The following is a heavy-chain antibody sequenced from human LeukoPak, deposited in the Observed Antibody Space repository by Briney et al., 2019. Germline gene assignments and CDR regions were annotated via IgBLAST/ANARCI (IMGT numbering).Heavy chain of an antibody. J-gene: IGHJ4*02. CDR1: GFTFSSYW. CDR3: ARDRGIAVAGTFWDY. D-gene: IGHD6-19*01. Sequence: PGGSLRLSCAASGFTFSSYWMSGVRQAPGKGLEWVANIKQDGSEEYYVDSVKGRFTISRDNAKNSLYLQMNSLRAEDTAVYYCARDRGIAVAGTFWDYWGQGTLVTVSS. V-gene: IGHV3-7*04. CDR2: IKQDGSEE.